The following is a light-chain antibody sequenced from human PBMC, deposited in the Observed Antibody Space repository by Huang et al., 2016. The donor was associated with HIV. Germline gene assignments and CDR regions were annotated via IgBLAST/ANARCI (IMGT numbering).Light chain of an antibody. Sequence: IVLTQSPGTLSLSPGERATLSCRARQSVNNNFLAWYQQKPGQAPRLLIYGASSRATGVPDRLSGSGSGTDVTLTISRLEPEDFAVYYCHQYGDSRGTFGQGTKVEIK. CDR3: HQYGDSRGT. V-gene: IGKV3-20*01. CDR1: QSVNNNF. CDR2: GAS. J-gene: IGKJ1*01.